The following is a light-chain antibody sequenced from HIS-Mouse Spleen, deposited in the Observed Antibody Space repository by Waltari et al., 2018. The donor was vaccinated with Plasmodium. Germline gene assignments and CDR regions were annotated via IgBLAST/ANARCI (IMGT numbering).Light chain of an antibody. CDR2: EDS. CDR3: YSTDSSGNHRV. CDR1: ALPQKY. Sequence: SYELTQPPSVSVSPGQTARITCSGDALPQKYAYWYQQKSGQAPVLVIYEDSKRPSGITERFSGSSSGTMATLTISGAQVEDEADYYCYSTDSSGNHRVFGGGTKLTVL. V-gene: IGLV3-10*01. J-gene: IGLJ3*02.